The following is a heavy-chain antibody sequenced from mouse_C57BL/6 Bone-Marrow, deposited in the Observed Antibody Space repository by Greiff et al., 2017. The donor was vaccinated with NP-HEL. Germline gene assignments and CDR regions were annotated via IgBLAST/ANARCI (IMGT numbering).Heavy chain of an antibody. V-gene: IGHV5-17*01. CDR3: ARRGTTGVEPFWYFEV. J-gene: IGHJ1*03. D-gene: IGHD1-1*01. CDR1: GFTFSDYG. Sequence: EVKLMESGGGLVKPGGSLKLSCAASGFTFSDYGMHWVRQAPEKGLEWVAYISSGSSTIYYADTVKGRFTISRDNAKNTLFLQMTSLRSEDTAMYYCARRGTTGVEPFWYFEVWGTGTTVTVAS. CDR2: ISSGSSTI.